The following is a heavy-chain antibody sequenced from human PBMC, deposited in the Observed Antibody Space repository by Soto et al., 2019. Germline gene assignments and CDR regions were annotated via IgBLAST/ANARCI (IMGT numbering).Heavy chain of an antibody. CDR1: GGTFSSYA. CDR3: ARDPVTGAADGSYYYYGMDV. D-gene: IGHD6-25*01. Sequence: ASVKVSCKASGGTFSSYAISWVRQAPGQGLEWMGGIIPIFGTANYAQKFQGRVTITADESTSTAYMELSSLRSEDTAVYYCARDPVTGAADGSYYYYGMDVWGQGTTVTVS. V-gene: IGHV1-69*13. J-gene: IGHJ6*02. CDR2: IIPIFGTA.